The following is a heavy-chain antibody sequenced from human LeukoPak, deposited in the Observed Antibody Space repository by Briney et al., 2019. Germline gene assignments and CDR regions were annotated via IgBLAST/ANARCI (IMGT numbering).Heavy chain of an antibody. Sequence: GGSLRLSCAASGFTFDDYAMHWVRQAPGKGLEWVFLISWDGGTTYYADSVEGRFSISRDNNKNSLYLQMNSLRAEDTALYYCVGGYGGNSDGHYYGMDVWGQGTTVTVSS. V-gene: IGHV3-43D*03. J-gene: IGHJ6*02. CDR2: ISWDGGTT. CDR3: VGGYGGNSDGHYYGMDV. CDR1: GFTFDDYA. D-gene: IGHD4-23*01.